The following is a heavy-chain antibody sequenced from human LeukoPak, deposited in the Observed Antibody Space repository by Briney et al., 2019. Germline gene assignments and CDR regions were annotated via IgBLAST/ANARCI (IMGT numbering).Heavy chain of an antibody. D-gene: IGHD6-13*01. V-gene: IGHV3-21*06. CDR1: GFTFSSYN. Sequence: GGSLRLSCATSGFTFSSYNMNWVRQAPGKGLEWVSYISSSSSYTYYADSVKGRFTISRDNAKNSLYPQMNSLRAEDTAVYYCARDSIAAAGTFLGTRFDYWGQGTLVTVSS. J-gene: IGHJ4*02. CDR3: ARDSIAAAGTFLGTRFDY. CDR2: ISSSSSYT.